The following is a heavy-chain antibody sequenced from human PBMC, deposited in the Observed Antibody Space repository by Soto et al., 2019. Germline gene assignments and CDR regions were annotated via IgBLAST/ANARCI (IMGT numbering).Heavy chain of an antibody. CDR3: ARSRGLIAAAAAYFDY. CDR2: IYYSGST. Sequence: SETLSLTCTFSGGSISSSIYYWGWIRQPPGKGLEWIGSIYYSGSTYYNPNLKSRVTISVNTSKNQFSLELSSVTAADTAVYYCARSRGLIAAAAAYFDYWGQGTLVTVSS. CDR1: GGSISSSIYY. D-gene: IGHD6-13*01. J-gene: IGHJ4*02. V-gene: IGHV4-39*01.